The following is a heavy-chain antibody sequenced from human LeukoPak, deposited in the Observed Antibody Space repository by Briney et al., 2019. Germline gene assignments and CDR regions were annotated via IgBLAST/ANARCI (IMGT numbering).Heavy chain of an antibody. CDR2: INHSGST. J-gene: IGHJ4*02. CDR3: ARHRLGTDY. V-gene: IGHV4-34*01. CDR1: GGSFSGYY. Sequence: SETLSLTCAVYGGSFSGYYWSWIRQPPGKGLEWIGEINHSGSTNYNPSLKSRVTISVDTSKSQFSLKLSSVTAADTAVYYCARHRLGTDYWGQGTLVTVSS. D-gene: IGHD3-9*01.